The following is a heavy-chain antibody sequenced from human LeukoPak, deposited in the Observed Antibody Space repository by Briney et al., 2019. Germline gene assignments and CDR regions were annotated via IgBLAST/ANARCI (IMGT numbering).Heavy chain of an antibody. CDR1: GFTFSDYY. CDR2: ISTNSYYT. V-gene: IGHV3-11*05. J-gene: IGHJ4*02. CDR3: ARGDGGNSAFDY. D-gene: IGHD4-23*01. Sequence: TGGSLRLSCAASGFTFSDYYMSWIREAPGKGLEWLSYISTNSYYTNYADSVKGRFTVSRDNAKNSLYLQMSSLRAEDTAVYYCARGDGGNSAFDYWGQGTLVTVSS.